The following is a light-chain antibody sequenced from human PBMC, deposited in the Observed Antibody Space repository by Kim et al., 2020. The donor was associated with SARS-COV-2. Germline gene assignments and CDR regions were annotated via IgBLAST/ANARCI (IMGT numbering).Light chain of an antibody. CDR1: RIISFH. CDR3: QQSYCTPYS. V-gene: IGKV1-39*01. Sequence: DIQMTQSPSSLSASVGDRVTITCRASRIISFHLNWYQQKPGQAPELLIYAASSLQSGVPSTFSGSGSGTEFTLTITSLQPEDFATYYCQQSYCTPYSFGEGTKLEI. CDR2: AAS. J-gene: IGKJ2*03.